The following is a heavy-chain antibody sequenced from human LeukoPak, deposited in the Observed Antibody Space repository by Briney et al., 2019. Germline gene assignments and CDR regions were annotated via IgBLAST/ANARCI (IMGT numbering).Heavy chain of an antibody. V-gene: IGHV3-66*01. J-gene: IGHJ4*02. CDR1: GFTVSSNY. CDR3: ARDRLSSGWRNYFDY. CDR2: IYSSDRT. D-gene: IGHD6-19*01. Sequence: PGGSLRLSCAASGFTVSSNYMSWVRQAPGKGLEWVSVIYSSDRTYYADSVKGRFTISRDKSKNALFLQMNSLRAEDTAVYYCARDRLSSGWRNYFDYWGQGTLVTVSS.